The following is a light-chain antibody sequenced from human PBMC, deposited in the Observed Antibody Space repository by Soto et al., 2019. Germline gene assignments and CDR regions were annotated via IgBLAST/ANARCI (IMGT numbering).Light chain of an antibody. V-gene: IGKV3-20*01. Sequence: EIVLTQSPGTLSLSPGERATLSCRASQRVSSSYLAWYQQKPGQAPRLLIYGASSRATIIPDRLSGSGSGTDFTLTISRLEAEDVAVYYCQQYGSSPWTFCQGNKVEIK. J-gene: IGKJ1*01. CDR2: GAS. CDR3: QQYGSSPWT. CDR1: QRVSSSY.